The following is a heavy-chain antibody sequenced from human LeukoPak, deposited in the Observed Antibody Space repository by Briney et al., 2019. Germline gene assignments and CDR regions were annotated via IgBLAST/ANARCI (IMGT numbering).Heavy chain of an antibody. J-gene: IGHJ6*02. D-gene: IGHD3-9*01. CDR2: INHSGST. Sequence: SETLSLTCAVYGVSFSGYYWSWIRQPPGKGLEWLGEINHSGSTNYNPSLKSRVTISVDTSKNQFSLKLSSVTAADTAVYYCARAGSHYDILTGYPVYYYGMDVWGQGTTVTVSS. V-gene: IGHV4-34*01. CDR3: ARAGSHYDILTGYPVYYYGMDV. CDR1: GVSFSGYY.